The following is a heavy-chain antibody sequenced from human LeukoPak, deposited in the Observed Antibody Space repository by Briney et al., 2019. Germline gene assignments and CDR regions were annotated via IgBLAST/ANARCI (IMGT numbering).Heavy chain of an antibody. D-gene: IGHD4-17*01. CDR3: ARGVLSGDYGRYFDY. J-gene: IGHJ4*02. Sequence: GASVKVSCKASGYTFTGYYIHWVRQAPGQGLEWMGWINPNSGGPNYAQKFQGRVTMTRDTSISTAYMEMSRLTSDDTAVYYCARGVLSGDYGRYFDYWGQGALVTVSS. V-gene: IGHV1-2*02. CDR2: INPNSGGP. CDR1: GYTFTGYY.